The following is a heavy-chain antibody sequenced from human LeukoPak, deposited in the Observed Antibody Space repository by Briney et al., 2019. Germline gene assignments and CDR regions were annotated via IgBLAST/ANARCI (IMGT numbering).Heavy chain of an antibody. V-gene: IGHV5-51*01. J-gene: IGHJ4*02. CDR3: ARDYDSSGSRFDY. CDR1: GYSFSNYW. Sequence: PGESLKISCKGSGYSFSNYWIGWVRQMPGKGLEWMGIIYPGDSDTRYSPSFQGQVTISADKSISTAYLQWSSLKASDTAMYYCARDYDSSGSRFDYWGQRTLVTVSS. D-gene: IGHD3-22*01. CDR2: IYPGDSDT.